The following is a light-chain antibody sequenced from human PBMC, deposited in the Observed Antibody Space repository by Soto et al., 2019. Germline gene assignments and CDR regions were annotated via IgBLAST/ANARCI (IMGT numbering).Light chain of an antibody. CDR1: QSISSW. CDR3: LQHNSYPRT. J-gene: IGKJ1*01. Sequence: DIQMTQSPSTLSASVGDRFTIACRASQSISSWLAWYQQKPGKAPKCLIYATSSLRSGVPSRFSGSGSGTEFTLTISSLQPEDFATYYCLQHNSYPRTFGQGTKVDIK. V-gene: IGKV1-17*01. CDR2: ATS.